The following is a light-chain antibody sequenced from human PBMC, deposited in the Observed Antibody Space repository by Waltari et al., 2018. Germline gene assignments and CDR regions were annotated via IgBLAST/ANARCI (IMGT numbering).Light chain of an antibody. Sequence: DIQMTQSPSPLSASVGDRVTITCRASQNINSWLAWYQQKPGKAPKLLLYKAPSLASGVPSTFSGNESGSDFTLTITCLQPDHLAPYFGQHYNNYPTWTWGQWSK. CDR1: QNINSW. CDR2: KAP. J-gene: IGKJ1*01. CDR3: QHYNNYPTWT. V-gene: IGKV1-5*03.